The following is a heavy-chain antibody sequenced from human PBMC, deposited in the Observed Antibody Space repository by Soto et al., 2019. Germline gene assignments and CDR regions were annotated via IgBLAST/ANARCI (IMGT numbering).Heavy chain of an antibody. CDR1: GFTFTNYN. Sequence: GGSLRLACVGSGFTFTNYNMDWVRQAPGKGLEWVSSISSGSGSKSYADSVRGRFTVSSDNAKNSLYLEMDSLRVEDTAVYYCARGKALGITFGGVYYGMDGWGQRTTVTGSS. CDR2: ISSGSGSK. CDR3: ARGKALGITFGGVYYGMDG. D-gene: IGHD3-16*01. V-gene: IGHV3-21*01. J-gene: IGHJ6*02.